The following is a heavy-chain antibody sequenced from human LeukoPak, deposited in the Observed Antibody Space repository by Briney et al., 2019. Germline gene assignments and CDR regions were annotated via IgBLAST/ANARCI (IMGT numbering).Heavy chain of an antibody. CDR2: IYHSGST. CDR3: ARDRYYYDSSGYLHIFDY. J-gene: IGHJ4*02. Sequence: SETLSLTCTVSGASISSFYWNWVRQPPGKGLEWIGEIYHSGSTNYNPSLKSRVTISVDKSKNQFSLKLSSVTAADTAVYYCARDRYYYDSSGYLHIFDYWGQGTLVTVSS. CDR1: GASISSFY. D-gene: IGHD3-22*01. V-gene: IGHV4-59*12.